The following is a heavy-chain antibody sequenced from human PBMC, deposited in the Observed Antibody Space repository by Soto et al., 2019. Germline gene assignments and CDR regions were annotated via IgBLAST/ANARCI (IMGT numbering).Heavy chain of an antibody. D-gene: IGHD6-13*01. J-gene: IGHJ4*02. Sequence: ASVKVSCKASGYTFTGYYMHWVRQAPGQGLEWMGWINPNSGGTNYAQKFQGRVTMTRDTSISTAYMELSRLRSDDTAVYYCAREARRAPAGTHTRPDYWGQGTLVTVSS. CDR1: GYTFTGYY. CDR2: INPNSGGT. CDR3: AREARRAPAGTHTRPDY. V-gene: IGHV1-2*02.